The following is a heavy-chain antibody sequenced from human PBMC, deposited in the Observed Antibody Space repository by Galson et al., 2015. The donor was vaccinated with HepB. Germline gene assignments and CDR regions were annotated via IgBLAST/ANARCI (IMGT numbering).Heavy chain of an antibody. CDR2: ISSGSRYI. CDR1: GFTFTGYA. D-gene: IGHD3-22*01. Sequence: SLRLSCAASGFTFTGYAMNWVRQASGRGLEWIASISSGSRYIYYADSMKGRFTISRDNARNSLYLQLNSLRVEDTAVYYCTRGFHYYNNKLNDYWGQGTLVTVSS. CDR3: TRGFHYYNNKLNDY. J-gene: IGHJ4*02. V-gene: IGHV3-21*01.